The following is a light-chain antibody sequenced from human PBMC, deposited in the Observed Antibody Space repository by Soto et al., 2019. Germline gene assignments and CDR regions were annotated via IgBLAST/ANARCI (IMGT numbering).Light chain of an antibody. Sequence: EVVLTQSPVTLSLSPGERATLSCRASQSFRGLLAWYQQKPGQAPRLLIYDAYNRATGIPPRFSGSGSGTDFTLTISSLEPEDSEVYYCQQRHMWPITFGQGTRLDI. CDR3: QQRHMWPIT. CDR1: QSFRGL. J-gene: IGKJ5*01. CDR2: DAY. V-gene: IGKV3-11*01.